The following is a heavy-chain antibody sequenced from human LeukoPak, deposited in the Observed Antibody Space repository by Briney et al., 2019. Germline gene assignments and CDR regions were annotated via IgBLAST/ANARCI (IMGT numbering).Heavy chain of an antibody. D-gene: IGHD2-2*02. V-gene: IGHV4-61*02. CDR2: IYTSGSA. J-gene: IGHJ4*02. CDR1: GGSLSSGSYY. Sequence: SETLSLTCTVSGGSLSSGSYYWSWIRQPAGQGLEWIGRIYTSGSADYNPSLKSRVTISVDTSKNQFSLKLNSVTAADTAMYYCARDFRVYTSAWYYFGYWGQGTLVTVSS. CDR3: ARDFRVYTSAWYYFGY.